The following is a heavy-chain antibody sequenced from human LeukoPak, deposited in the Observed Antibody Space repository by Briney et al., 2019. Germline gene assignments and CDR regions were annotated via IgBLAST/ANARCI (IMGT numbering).Heavy chain of an antibody. J-gene: IGHJ5*02. CDR2: INHSGNT. CDR1: GGSFSGHY. CDR3: ATNRDGYPSWFDP. Sequence: PSETLSLTCAVYGGSFSGHYWSWIRQPPGKGLELIGEINHSGNTNYNPSLKSRVTISFDTSKNQFPLKQASLTAADTAVYFCATNRDGYPSWFDPWGQGTLVTVSS. D-gene: IGHD2-15*01. V-gene: IGHV4-34*01.